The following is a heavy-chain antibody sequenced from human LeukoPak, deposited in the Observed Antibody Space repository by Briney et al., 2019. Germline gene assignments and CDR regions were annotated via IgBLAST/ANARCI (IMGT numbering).Heavy chain of an antibody. CDR3: ATLPDGGLITMIVGPY. J-gene: IGHJ4*02. CDR2: INSDGSST. D-gene: IGHD3-22*01. CDR1: GFTFSSYW. V-gene: IGHV3-74*01. Sequence: GGSLRLSCAASGFTFSSYWMHWVRQAPGKGLVWVSRINSDGSSTSYADSVKGRFTISRDNAKNTLYLQMNSLRAEDTAVYYCATLPDGGLITMIVGPYWGQGTLVTVSS.